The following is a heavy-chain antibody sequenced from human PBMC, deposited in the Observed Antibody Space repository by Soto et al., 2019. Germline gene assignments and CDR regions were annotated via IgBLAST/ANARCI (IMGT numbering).Heavy chain of an antibody. J-gene: IGHJ6*02. CDR3: ARPGIAVAGRNYYYGMDV. Sequence: ASVKVSGKASGYTFTSYAMHWVRQAPGQRLEWMGRINAGIGDTEYSEKFQGRVTITRDTSASTAYMELSSLRSDDTAVYYCARPGIAVAGRNYYYGMDVWGQGTTVTVSS. D-gene: IGHD6-19*01. V-gene: IGHV1-3*01. CDR2: INAGIGDT. CDR1: GYTFTSYA.